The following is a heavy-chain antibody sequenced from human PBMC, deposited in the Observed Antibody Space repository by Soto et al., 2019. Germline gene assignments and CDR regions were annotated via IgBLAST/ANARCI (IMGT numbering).Heavy chain of an antibody. Sequence: PSETLSLTCTVSGGSISSSSYYWGWIRPPPGKGLEWIGSIYYSGSTYYNPSLKSRVTISVDTSKNQFSLKLSSVTAADTAVYYCARRELLWFGEFSYFDYWGQGTLVTVSS. CDR2: IYYSGST. CDR3: ARRELLWFGEFSYFDY. J-gene: IGHJ4*02. D-gene: IGHD3-10*01. V-gene: IGHV4-39*01. CDR1: GGSISSSSYY.